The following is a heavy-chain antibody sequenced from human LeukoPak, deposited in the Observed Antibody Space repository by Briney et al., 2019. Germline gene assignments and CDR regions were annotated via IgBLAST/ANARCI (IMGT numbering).Heavy chain of an antibody. CDR2: ISGSGGST. CDR3: AKDRGWELRGGSDY. Sequence: PGGSLRLSCAASGFTFNSYAMNWVRQAPGKGLEWVSGISGSGGSTDYADSVKGRFTISRDNAKNSLYLQMNSLRAEDTALYYCAKDRGWELRGGSDYWGQGTLVTVSS. CDR1: GFTFNSYA. D-gene: IGHD1-26*01. V-gene: IGHV3-23*01. J-gene: IGHJ4*02.